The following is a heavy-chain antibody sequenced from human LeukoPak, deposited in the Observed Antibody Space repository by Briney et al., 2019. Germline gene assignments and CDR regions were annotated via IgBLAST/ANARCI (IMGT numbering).Heavy chain of an antibody. Sequence: GGSLRLSCAASGFTFSSYSMNWVRQAPGKGLEWVSSISSSSSYIYYADSVKGRFTISGDNAKNSLYLQMNSLRAEDTAVYYCARNYGSGRGYYYGLDVWGKGTTVTVSS. J-gene: IGHJ6*04. D-gene: IGHD3-10*01. V-gene: IGHV3-21*01. CDR2: ISSSSSYI. CDR1: GFTFSSYS. CDR3: ARNYGSGRGYYYGLDV.